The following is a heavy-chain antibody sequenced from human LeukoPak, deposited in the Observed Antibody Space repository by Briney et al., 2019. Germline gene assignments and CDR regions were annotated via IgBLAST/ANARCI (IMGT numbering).Heavy chain of an antibody. J-gene: IGHJ3*02. CDR1: GYTLTELS. CDR2: FDPEDGVT. Sequence: ASVKVSCKVSGYTLTELSMHWVRQAPGKGLEWMGSFDPEDGVTIYAQKFQGRVTITEDTSTDTAYMELSSLRFEDTAVYYCATPVTGIAVAGGGTYAFDIWGQGTMVTVSS. V-gene: IGHV1-24*01. D-gene: IGHD6-19*01. CDR3: ATPVTGIAVAGGGTYAFDI.